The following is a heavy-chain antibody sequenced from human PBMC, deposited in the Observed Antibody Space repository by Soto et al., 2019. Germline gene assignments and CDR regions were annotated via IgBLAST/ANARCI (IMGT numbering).Heavy chain of an antibody. D-gene: IGHD6-6*01. CDR2: IRGNTDGGTT. CDR3: ITRSGSSP. V-gene: IGHV3-15*01. J-gene: IGHJ5*02. CDR1: GFTFSNAW. Sequence: PGGSLRLSCAASGFTFSNAWMSWVRQAPGKGLEWVGRIRGNTDGGTTDYAAPVKGRFTISRDDSKNTLYLQMDSLKTEDTAVYYCITRSGSSPWGQGTLVTVS.